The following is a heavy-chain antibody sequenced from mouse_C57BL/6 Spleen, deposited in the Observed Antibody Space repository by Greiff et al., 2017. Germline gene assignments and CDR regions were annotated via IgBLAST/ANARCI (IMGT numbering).Heavy chain of an antibody. CDR2: INPSTGGT. CDR1: GYSFTGYY. CDR3: ARWGSSDCPRFAY. Sequence: EVQLQQSGPELVKPGASVKISCKASGYSFTGYYMNWVKQSPEKSLEWIGEINPSTGGTTYNQKFKAKATLTVDKSSSTAYMQLKSLTTEDSAVSDCARWGSSDCPRFAYWGQGTLVTVSA. D-gene: IGHD3-2*02. J-gene: IGHJ3*01. V-gene: IGHV1-42*01.